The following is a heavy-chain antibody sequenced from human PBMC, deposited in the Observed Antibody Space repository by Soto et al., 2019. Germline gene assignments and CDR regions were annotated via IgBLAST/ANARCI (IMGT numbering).Heavy chain of an antibody. CDR1: GFTFGIHA. V-gene: IGHV3-23*01. D-gene: IGHD2-15*01. CDR2: INGRGSNT. J-gene: IGHJ4*02. Sequence: EVELLESGGGLAQPGGSLRLSCAASGFTFGIHAMTWIRQVPGKGLEWVANINGRGSNTNYADSVKGRFTISRDNSNNKVDLQMTALRPEDPALYYCPKDSRLYCSGGNCLDLDSWGQGVLVTVSS. CDR3: PKDSRLYCSGGNCLDLDS.